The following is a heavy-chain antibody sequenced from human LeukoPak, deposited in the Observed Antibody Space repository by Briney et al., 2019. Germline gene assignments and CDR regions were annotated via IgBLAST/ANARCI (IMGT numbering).Heavy chain of an antibody. Sequence: QAGGSLRLSCAASGFTFSSYAMSWVRQAPGKGLEWVSGISDSGNRYADSVKGRFTISRDNSKNTVSLQMNSLRAEDTAVYYCAKGFRGWHIDYGGQGTLVTVDS. J-gene: IGHJ4*02. CDR2: ISDSGN. CDR1: GFTFSSYA. CDR3: AKGFRGWHIDY. V-gene: IGHV3-23*01. D-gene: IGHD6-19*01.